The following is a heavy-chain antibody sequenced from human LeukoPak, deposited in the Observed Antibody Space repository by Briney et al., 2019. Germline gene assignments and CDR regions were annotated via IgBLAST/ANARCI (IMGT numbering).Heavy chain of an antibody. Sequence: GGSLRLSCAASRFTFDEYGMSWVRETAGQGLEWVSGINWNGRSIGYADSVKGRFTVSRDNAKSSLHLQMNSLRAEDTALYYCARSGLSRFGFWGQGTLVAVSS. D-gene: IGHD2/OR15-2a*01. CDR1: RFTFDEYG. CDR2: INWNGRSI. J-gene: IGHJ1*01. CDR3: ARSGLSRFGF. V-gene: IGHV3-20*04.